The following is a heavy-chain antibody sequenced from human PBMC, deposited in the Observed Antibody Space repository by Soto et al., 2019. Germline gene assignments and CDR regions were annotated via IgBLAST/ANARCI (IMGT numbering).Heavy chain of an antibody. CDR1: VYSISSSYY. CDR2: IYHGGST. D-gene: IGHD6-6*01. V-gene: IGHV4-38-2*01. CDR3: ARGPDGSSSVYDWFDP. J-gene: IGHJ5*02. Sequence: PSETLSLTCVVSVYSISSSYYWGWIRQPPGRGLEWIGSIYHGGSTYYNPSLKSRLTISVDTSKNQFSLQLNSVTPEDTAVYYCARGPDGSSSVYDWFDPWGLGTLVTVSS.